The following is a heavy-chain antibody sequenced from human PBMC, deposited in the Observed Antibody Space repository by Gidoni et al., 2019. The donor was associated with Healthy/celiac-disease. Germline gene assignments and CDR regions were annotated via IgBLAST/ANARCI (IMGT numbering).Heavy chain of an antibody. Sequence: QVQLVQSGAEVKKPGASVKVSCKASGYTFTGYYMHWVGQAPGQGLEWMGRINPNSGGTNYAQKFQGRVTMTRDTSISTAYMELSRLRSDDTAVYYCARGGGSGSYWDDAFDIWGQGTMVTVSS. V-gene: IGHV1-2*06. CDR3: ARGGGSGSYWDDAFDI. CDR1: GYTFTGYY. D-gene: IGHD3-10*01. CDR2: INPNSGGT. J-gene: IGHJ3*02.